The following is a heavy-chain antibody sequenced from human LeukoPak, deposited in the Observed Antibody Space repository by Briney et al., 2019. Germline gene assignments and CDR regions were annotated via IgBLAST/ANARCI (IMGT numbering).Heavy chain of an antibody. CDR2: TYYSGST. J-gene: IGHJ4*02. CDR3: ARYCTGHCYTGDSYYFDY. CDR1: GGSISSYY. V-gene: IGHV4-59*01. D-gene: IGHD2-2*02. Sequence: SETLSLTCTVSGGSISSYYWSWIRQPPGQGLEFLEYTYYSGSTNYNPSLKSRVTISVDTSKNQFSLKLSSVTAADTAVYYCARYCTGHCYTGDSYYFDYWGQGTLVTVSS.